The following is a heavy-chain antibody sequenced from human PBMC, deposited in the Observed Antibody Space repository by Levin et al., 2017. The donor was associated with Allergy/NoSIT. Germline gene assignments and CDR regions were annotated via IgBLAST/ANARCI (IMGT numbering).Heavy chain of an antibody. Sequence: AGESLKISCASSGFTFSNYAMHWVRQAPGKGLEWVAAISYDGSNKYYADSVRGRFTISRDNSKNTLYLQMNSLRPEDTALYYCARDMRAWGVVVIYGDNDYWGQGTLVTVSS. CDR3: ARDMRAWGVVVIYGDNDY. J-gene: IGHJ4*02. D-gene: IGHD3-22*01. V-gene: IGHV3-30*04. CDR1: GFTFSNYA. CDR2: ISYDGSNK.